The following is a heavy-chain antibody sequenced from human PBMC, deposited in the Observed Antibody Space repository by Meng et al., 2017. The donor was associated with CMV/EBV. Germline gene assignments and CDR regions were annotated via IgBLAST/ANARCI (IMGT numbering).Heavy chain of an antibody. Sequence: SSVKVSCKASGGTFSSNTITWVRQAPGQGLEWMGRTIPILGIADYAQKFQGRLTITADKSTRTAFMELSSLRSEDTAVYYCARSLGPPFGDLLYLWGQGTLVTVSS. CDR2: TIPILGIA. CDR3: ARSLGPPFGDLLYL. V-gene: IGHV1-69*02. J-gene: IGHJ5*02. D-gene: IGHD3-10*01. CDR1: GGTFSSNT.